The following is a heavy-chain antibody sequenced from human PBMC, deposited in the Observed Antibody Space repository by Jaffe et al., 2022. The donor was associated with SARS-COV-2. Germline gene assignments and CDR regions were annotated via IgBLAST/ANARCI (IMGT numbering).Heavy chain of an antibody. D-gene: IGHD2-15*01. CDR2: ISYDGSNK. J-gene: IGHJ6*02. CDR3: AKPTIGPWWYGMDV. Sequence: QVQLVESGGGVVQPGRSLRLSCAASGFTFSSYGMHWVRQAPGKGLEWVAVISYDGSNKYYADSVKGRFTISRDNSKNTLYLQMNSLRAEDTAVYYCAKPTIGPWWYGMDVWGQGTTVTVSS. V-gene: IGHV3-30*18. CDR1: GFTFSSYG.